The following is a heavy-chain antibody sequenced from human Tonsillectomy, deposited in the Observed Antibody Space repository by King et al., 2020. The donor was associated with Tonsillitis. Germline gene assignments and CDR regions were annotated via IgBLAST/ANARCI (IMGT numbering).Heavy chain of an antibody. CDR2: IKQDGSEK. V-gene: IGHV3-7*01. J-gene: IGHJ4*02. D-gene: IGHD4-23*01. CDR1: GFPFIDYW. Sequence: VQLVQSGGDLVQPGGSLRLSCAASGFPFIDYWMTWVRQAPGKGLEWVANIKQDGSEKYFVDSVKGRFTISRDNAENSLYLQMNSLRAEDTAVYYCARATRWELGPYYFDSWGQGTLVTVSS. CDR3: ARATRWELGPYYFDS.